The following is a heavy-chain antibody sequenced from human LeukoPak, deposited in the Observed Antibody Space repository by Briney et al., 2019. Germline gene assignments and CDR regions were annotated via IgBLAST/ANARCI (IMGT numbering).Heavy chain of an antibody. J-gene: IGHJ4*02. CDR2: IYTSGST. V-gene: IGHV4-4*07. CDR3: ARVAMDWNYVGYFDY. Sequence: SETLSLTCTVSGGSISSYYWSWIRQPAGKGLEWIGRIYTSGSTNYNPSLKSRVTMSVDTSKNQFSLKLSSVTAADTAVYYCARVAMDWNYVGYFDYWGQGTLVTVSS. D-gene: IGHD1-7*01. CDR1: GGSISSYY.